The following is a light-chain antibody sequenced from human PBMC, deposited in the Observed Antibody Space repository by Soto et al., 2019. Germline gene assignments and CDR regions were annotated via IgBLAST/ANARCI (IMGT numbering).Light chain of an antibody. CDR2: AAS. V-gene: IGKV1-9*01. Sequence: IQLTQSPSSLSASVGDRVTITCRASQGISSYLACYQQNPGKAPKLLIYAASTLQSGFPSRFSGSGCATEFTLTISSLQADYCATYYWQRLKSYPTVGRGTKV. CDR3: QRLKSYPT. CDR1: QGISSY. J-gene: IGKJ3*01.